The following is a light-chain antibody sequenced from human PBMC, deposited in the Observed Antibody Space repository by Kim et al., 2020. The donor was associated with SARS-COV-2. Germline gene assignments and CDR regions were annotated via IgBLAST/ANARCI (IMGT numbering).Light chain of an antibody. J-gene: IGKJ5*01. CDR2: GAS. CDR1: QSVSTN. V-gene: IGKV3-15*01. Sequence: SPGERATPSCRASQSVSTNLAWYQHKPGQAPRLLIFGASTRATGVPARFSGSGSGTEFTLSISSLQSEDFAVYYCQQYDIWPPITFGQGTRLEIK. CDR3: QQYDIWPPIT.